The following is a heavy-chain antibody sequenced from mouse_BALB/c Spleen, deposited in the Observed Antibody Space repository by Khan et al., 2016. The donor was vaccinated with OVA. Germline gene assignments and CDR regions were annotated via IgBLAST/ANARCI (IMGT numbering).Heavy chain of an antibody. CDR3: ARRGLRWDFDY. CDR2: INPSTGYT. CDR1: GYTFINYW. V-gene: IGHV1-7*01. J-gene: IGHJ2*01. Sequence: QVQLKQSGAELAKPGASVKMSCKASGYTFINYWILWVKRRPGQGLEWIGHINPSTGYTEYNQNFKDKATLTADKSSSTAYMQLSSLTSEDSAVYYCARRGLRWDFDYWGQGTTLTVSS. D-gene: IGHD1-1*01.